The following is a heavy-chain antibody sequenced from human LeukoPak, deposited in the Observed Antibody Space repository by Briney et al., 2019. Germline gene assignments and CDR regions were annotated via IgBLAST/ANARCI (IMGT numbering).Heavy chain of an antibody. CDR3: AGSEQQLVPNWFDP. D-gene: IGHD6-13*01. J-gene: IGHJ5*02. CDR1: GGSISRSSYD. V-gene: IGHV4-39*07. CDR2: IYYSVST. Sequence: PSETLSLTCTVSGGSISRSSYDGCWIRQPPGKGLEWIGSIYYSVSTYYNPSLKSRVTISVDTSKNLFSLKLSSVTAADTAVYYCAGSEQQLVPNWFDPWGQGTLVTVSS.